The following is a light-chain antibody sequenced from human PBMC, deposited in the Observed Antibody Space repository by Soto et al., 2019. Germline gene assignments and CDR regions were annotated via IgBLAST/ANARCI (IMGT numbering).Light chain of an antibody. CDR2: DVS. CDR1: SSDVGGYNY. CDR3: CSYAGSSYV. J-gene: IGLJ1*01. Sequence: QSALTQPRSVSGSPGQSVTISCTGTSSDVGGYNYVSWYQQHPGKAPKLMIYDVSKRPSGVPDRFSGSKSGNTASLTISGLPAEDEADYYCCSYAGSSYVFGTGTKVTVL. V-gene: IGLV2-11*01.